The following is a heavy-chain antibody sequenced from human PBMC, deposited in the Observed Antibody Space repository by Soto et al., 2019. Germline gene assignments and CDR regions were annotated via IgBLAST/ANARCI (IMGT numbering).Heavy chain of an antibody. Sequence: SETLSLTCTFSVGSVNSDYYYCTWIRQPPGKGLEWIGYIYNSGRTNYNPSLKSRVSISMDTSRNQFSLKLTSVTAADTAVFYCAREYSNSTEAFEIWGQGSLVSVSS. D-gene: IGHD1-26*01. V-gene: IGHV4-61*01. CDR3: AREYSNSTEAFEI. CDR1: VGSVNSDYYY. CDR2: IYNSGRT. J-gene: IGHJ4*02.